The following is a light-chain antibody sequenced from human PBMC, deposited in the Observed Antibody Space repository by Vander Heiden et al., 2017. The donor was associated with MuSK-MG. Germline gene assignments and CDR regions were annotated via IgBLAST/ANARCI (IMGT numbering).Light chain of an antibody. J-gene: IGKJ4*01. V-gene: IGKV1-39*01. CDR3: QQSYTAPPSVT. CDR2: AAS. CDR1: QTIITF. Sequence: DIQMTQSPSSLSASVGDRVNITCRASQTIITFLNWYQQKPGKAPKLLISAASTLRSGVPSRVSGSGSGTDFTLTVSGLQPEDSATYFCQQSYTAPPSVTFGGGTKVEIK.